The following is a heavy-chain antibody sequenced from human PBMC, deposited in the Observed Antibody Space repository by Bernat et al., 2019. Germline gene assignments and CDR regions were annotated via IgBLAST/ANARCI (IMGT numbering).Heavy chain of an antibody. CDR2: IYSVGST. V-gene: IGHV3-66*01. J-gene: IGHJ6*03. Sequence: EVRRVGAGGGVVQPGGSLGLSCAASGFTVSSNYMSWVRQAPGKGLEWVSVIYSVGSTYYADSVKGRFTIARDNSKNTLYLQMNSLRAEDTAVYYWERGSIAARTRYYYYYMDVWGKGTTVTVSS. CDR3: ERGSIAARTRYYYYYMDV. CDR1: GFTVSSNY. D-gene: IGHD6-6*01.